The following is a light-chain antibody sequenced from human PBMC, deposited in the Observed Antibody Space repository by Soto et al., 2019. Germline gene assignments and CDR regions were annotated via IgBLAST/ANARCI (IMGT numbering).Light chain of an antibody. CDR3: QQYNNYWWT. Sequence: DIQMTQSPSTLSASVGDRVTITCRASQSISSWLAWYQQKPGKAPKLLIYDASSLESGVPSRFSGSGSGTEFTLTISSLQPDDFATYYCQQYNNYWWTFGQGTKVDIK. J-gene: IGKJ1*01. CDR1: QSISSW. CDR2: DAS. V-gene: IGKV1-5*01.